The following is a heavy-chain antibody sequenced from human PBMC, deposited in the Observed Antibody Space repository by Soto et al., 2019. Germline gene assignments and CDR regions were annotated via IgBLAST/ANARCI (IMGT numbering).Heavy chain of an antibody. Sequence: PSEPLSLTCAGSGGSFTSNNWWTWGRQPPGQGLEWIGEIYRTGSTNYNPSLKSRVTISLDKSENQFSLKVTSLTAADTAVYYCASRDPGTSVDYWGQGTLVTVSS. V-gene: IGHV4-4*02. CDR1: GGSFTSNNW. CDR3: ASRDPGTSVDY. D-gene: IGHD1-7*01. CDR2: IYRTGST. J-gene: IGHJ4*02.